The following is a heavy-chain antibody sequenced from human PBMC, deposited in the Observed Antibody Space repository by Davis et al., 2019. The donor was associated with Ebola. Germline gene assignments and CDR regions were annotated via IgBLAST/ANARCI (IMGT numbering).Heavy chain of an antibody. CDR1: GYTFTGYY. J-gene: IGHJ5*02. Sequence: ASVKVSCKASGYTFTGYYMHWVRQAPGQGLEWMGRINPNSGGTNYAQKFQGRVTMTRDTSISTAYMELSRLRSDDTAVYYCTRGHAPYGSGTYVRWWFDPWGQGTLVTVSS. V-gene: IGHV1-2*06. CDR3: TRGHAPYGSGTYVRWWFDP. CDR2: INPNSGGT. D-gene: IGHD3-10*01.